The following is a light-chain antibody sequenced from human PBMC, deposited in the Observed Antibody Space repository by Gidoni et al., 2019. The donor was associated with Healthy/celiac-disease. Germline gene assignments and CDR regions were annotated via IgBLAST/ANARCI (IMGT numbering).Light chain of an antibody. CDR3: QQSYSTPLT. CDR2: SAS. Sequence: DIQMTQSPSSLSASVGDRVTITCRASQSISSYLNWYQQKPGKAPKLLIYSASSLQSGGQSRFSGSGSVTDVTLTISSLQPADFATYYCQQSYSTPLTFXGXTKVEIK. J-gene: IGKJ4*01. V-gene: IGKV1-39*01. CDR1: QSISSY.